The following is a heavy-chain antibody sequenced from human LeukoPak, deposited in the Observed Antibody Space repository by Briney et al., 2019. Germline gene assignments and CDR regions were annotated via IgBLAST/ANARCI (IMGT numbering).Heavy chain of an antibody. Sequence: ASVTVSCKASGGTFSSYAISWVRQAPGQGLEWMGGIIPIFGTANYAQKFQGRVTITADESTSTAYMELSSLRSEDTAVYYCARDRRGYDLWYYFDYWGQGTLVTVSS. CDR2: IIPIFGTA. CDR3: ARDRRGYDLWYYFDY. D-gene: IGHD5-12*01. J-gene: IGHJ4*02. CDR1: GGTFSSYA. V-gene: IGHV1-69*13.